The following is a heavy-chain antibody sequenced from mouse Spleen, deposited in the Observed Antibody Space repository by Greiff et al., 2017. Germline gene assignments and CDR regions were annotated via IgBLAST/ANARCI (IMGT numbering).Heavy chain of an antibody. J-gene: IGHJ4*01. CDR1: GYAFTNYL. Sequence: VQLVESGAELVRPGTSVKVSCKASGYAFTNYLIEWVKQRPGQGLEWIGVINPGSGGTNYNEKFKGKATLTADKSSSTAYMQLSSLTSEDSAVYFCARGEDYYAMDYWGQGTSVTVSS. CDR2: INPGSGGT. CDR3: ARGEDYYAMDY. V-gene: IGHV1-54*01.